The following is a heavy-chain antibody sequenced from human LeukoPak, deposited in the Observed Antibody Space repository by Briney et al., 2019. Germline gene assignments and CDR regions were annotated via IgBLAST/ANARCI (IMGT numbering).Heavy chain of an antibody. CDR1: GYTFTSYD. CDR3: ARGGPYYDFWSGYSL. CDR2: MNPNSGNT. D-gene: IGHD3-3*01. J-gene: IGHJ4*02. V-gene: IGHV1-8*01. Sequence: ASVKVSCKASGYTFTSYDINWVRQATGQGLEWMGWMNPNSGNTGYAQKLQGRVTMTRNTSISTAYMELSSLRSEDTAVYYCARGGPYYDFWSGYSLWGQGTLVTVSS.